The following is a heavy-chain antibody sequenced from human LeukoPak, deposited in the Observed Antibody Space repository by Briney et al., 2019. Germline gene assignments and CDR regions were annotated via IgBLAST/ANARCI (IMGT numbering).Heavy chain of an antibody. CDR1: GGSISSYY. CDR3: ARVCYGSGSSIFYYFDY. J-gene: IGHJ4*02. D-gene: IGHD3-10*01. Sequence: KTSETLSLTCTVSGGSISSYYWSWIRQPPGKGLEWIGYIYYSGSTNYNPSLKSRVTISVDTSKNQFSLRLSSVTAADTAVYYCARVCYGSGSSIFYYFDYWGQGTLVTVSS. CDR2: IYYSGST. V-gene: IGHV4-59*01.